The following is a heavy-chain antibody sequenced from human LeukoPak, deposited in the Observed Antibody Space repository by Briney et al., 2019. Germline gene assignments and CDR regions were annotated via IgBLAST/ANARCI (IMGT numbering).Heavy chain of an antibody. V-gene: IGHV3-48*01. CDR3: ARALWFGETFPAY. CDR1: GLTISSYS. J-gene: IGHJ4*02. D-gene: IGHD3-10*01. CDR2: ISSSSSTI. Sequence: GGSLRLSCATSGLTISSYSMNWVRQAPGKGLQWVSYISSSSSTIYYADSVKGRFTISRDNAKNSLYLQMNSLRAEDTAVYYCARALWFGETFPAYWGQGTLVTVSS.